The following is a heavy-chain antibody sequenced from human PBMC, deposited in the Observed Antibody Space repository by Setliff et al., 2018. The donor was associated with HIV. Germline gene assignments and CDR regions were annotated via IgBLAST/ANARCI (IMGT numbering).Heavy chain of an antibody. CDR1: GYIFTSYY. V-gene: IGHV1-69*13. CDR2: NIPIFGTA. J-gene: IGHJ4*01. D-gene: IGHD2-21*02. Sequence: GASVKVSCKAPGYIFTSYYIHWVRQAPGQGLEWMGGNIPIFGTANYAQKFQGRVTITADESTSTAYMELSSLRSEDTAVYYCARVTYCGGDCYYFDYWGHGTQVTVSS. CDR3: ARVTYCGGDCYYFDY.